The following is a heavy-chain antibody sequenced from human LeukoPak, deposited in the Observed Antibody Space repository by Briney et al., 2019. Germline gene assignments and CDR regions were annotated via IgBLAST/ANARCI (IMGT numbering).Heavy chain of an antibody. V-gene: IGHV3-30*18. Sequence: GSLGLFFSGLGINFRYFGMPWVRPTPSQGVGCVAGISYDGSNTYYADSVKGRFTISRDNSKSTLSLQLSSLGVEDTAVYYCAKERCSGSACYIFDSWGQGTLVIVSA. CDR3: AKERCSGSACYIFDS. CDR1: GINFRYFG. D-gene: IGHD2-15*01. J-gene: IGHJ4*02. CDR2: ISYDGSNT.